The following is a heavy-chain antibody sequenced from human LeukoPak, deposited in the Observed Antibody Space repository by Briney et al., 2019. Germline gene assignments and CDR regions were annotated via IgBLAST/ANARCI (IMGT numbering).Heavy chain of an antibody. CDR2: IYYSGST. CDR3: ARFSPPPVY. J-gene: IGHJ4*02. Sequence: PSETLSLTCTVSGGSISSSSYYWGWIRQPPGKGLEWIGSIYYSGSTYYNPSLKSRVTISVDTSKNQFSLKLSSVTAADTAVYYCARFSPPPVYWGQGTLVTVSS. V-gene: IGHV4-39*01. CDR1: GGSISSSSYY.